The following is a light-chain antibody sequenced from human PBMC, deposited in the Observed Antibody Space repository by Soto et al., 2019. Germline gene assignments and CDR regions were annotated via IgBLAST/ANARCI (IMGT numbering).Light chain of an antibody. J-gene: IGLJ2*01. CDR2: RNN. CDR3: AAWDDTLEVV. V-gene: IGLV1-47*01. Sequence: QSMLTQPPSASGTPGQRVTISCSGSSSKIGSSYVYWYQQLTGTAPKLLIYRNNQRPSGVPDRFSGSKSGTSASLAISGLRSEDEADYYCAAWDDTLEVVFGGGTKVTVL. CDR1: SSKIGSSY.